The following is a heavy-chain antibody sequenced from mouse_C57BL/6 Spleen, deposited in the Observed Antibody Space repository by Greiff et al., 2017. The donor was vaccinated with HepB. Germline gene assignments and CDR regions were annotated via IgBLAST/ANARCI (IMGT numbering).Heavy chain of an antibody. D-gene: IGHD2-2*01. V-gene: IGHV14-2*01. CDR2: IDPEDGET. J-gene: IGHJ3*01. CDR3: AREGVYYGYDGVCAY. Sequence: EVKLVESGAELVKPGASVKLSCTASGFNIKDYYMHWVKQRTEQGLEWIGRIDPEDGETKYAPKFQGKATITADTSSNTAYLQLISLTSEDTAVYYCAREGVYYGYDGVCAYWGQGTLVTVSA. CDR1: GFNIKDYY.